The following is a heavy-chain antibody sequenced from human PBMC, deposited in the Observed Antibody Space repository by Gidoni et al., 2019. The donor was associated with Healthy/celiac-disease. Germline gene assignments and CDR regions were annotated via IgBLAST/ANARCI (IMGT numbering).Heavy chain of an antibody. J-gene: IGHJ4*02. V-gene: IGHV3-33*01. CDR1: SSYG. CDR2: IWYDGSNK. Sequence: SSYGMHWVRQAPGKGLEGVAVIWYDGSNKYYADSVKGRFTISRDNSKNTLYLQMNSLRAEDTAVYYCAREGIAVAGYYFDYWGQGTLVTVSS. CDR3: AREGIAVAGYYFDY. D-gene: IGHD6-19*01.